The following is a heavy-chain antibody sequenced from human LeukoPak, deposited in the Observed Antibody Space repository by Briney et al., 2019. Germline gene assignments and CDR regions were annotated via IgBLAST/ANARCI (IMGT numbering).Heavy chain of an antibody. V-gene: IGHV1-8*01. Sequence: GASVKVSCKASGYTFTSYDINWVRQATGQGLEWMGWMNPNSGNTGYAQKFQGGVTMTRNTSISTAYMELSSLRSEDTAVYYCARRKAGRSYSPFDYWGQGTLVTVSS. J-gene: IGHJ4*02. CDR2: MNPNSGNT. D-gene: IGHD1-26*01. CDR1: GYTFTSYD. CDR3: ARRKAGRSYSPFDY.